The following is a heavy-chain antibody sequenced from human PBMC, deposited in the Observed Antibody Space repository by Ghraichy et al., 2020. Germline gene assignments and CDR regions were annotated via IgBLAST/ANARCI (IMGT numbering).Heavy chain of an antibody. Sequence: GGSLRLSCAASGFTFSSYAMSWVRQAPGKGLEWVSAIKSSGGTTYYTDSVKGRFTISRDNSRSTLYLQMNSLRAEDTAVYYCAKEGSYCRSSSCTHFEYWGQGTLVTLSS. CDR3: AKEGSYCRSSSCTHFEY. V-gene: IGHV3-23*01. J-gene: IGHJ4*02. CDR2: IKSSGGTT. CDR1: GFTFSSYA. D-gene: IGHD2-2*01.